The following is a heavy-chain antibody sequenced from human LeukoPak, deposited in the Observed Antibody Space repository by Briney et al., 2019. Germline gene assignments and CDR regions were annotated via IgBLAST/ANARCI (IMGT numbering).Heavy chain of an antibody. CDR3: AKGVSYCSGGSCHSSGAFDV. D-gene: IGHD2-15*01. CDR2: ISYDGSVE. Sequence: GGSLRLSCAASGFTFSSYGMHWVRQAPGKGLEWVAGISYDGSVEYYTGSVKGRFTISRDNSKNTLYLPMDRMRAEDTAVYYCAKGVSYCSGGSCHSSGAFDVWGQGTMVTVSS. CDR1: GFTFSSYG. V-gene: IGHV3-30*18. J-gene: IGHJ3*01.